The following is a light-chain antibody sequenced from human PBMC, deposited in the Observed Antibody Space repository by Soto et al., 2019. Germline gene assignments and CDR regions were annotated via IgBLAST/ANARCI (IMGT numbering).Light chain of an antibody. V-gene: IGKV1-27*01. Sequence: DIQMTQSPSSLSASVGDRVTITCRASQGISNYLAWYQQKPGKVPKLLIYAASTLQAGVPSRISGSGSGTDFTLTISSRQPEDVETDYCQKEQSAPALTFGGGTKVEI. CDR2: AAS. CDR3: QKEQSAPALT. J-gene: IGKJ4*01. CDR1: QGISNY.